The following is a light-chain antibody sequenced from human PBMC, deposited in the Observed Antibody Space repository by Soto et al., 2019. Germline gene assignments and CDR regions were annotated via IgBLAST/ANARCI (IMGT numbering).Light chain of an antibody. V-gene: IGKV1-39*01. CDR3: KQSFSRPPIT. CDR2: SAS. CDR1: QSVSNF. J-gene: IGKJ5*01. Sequence: DIQMSQSPSSLSASVGDRITITCRASQSVSNFLVWYQQKPGKAPKLPIHSASTLQSGVPSRFSGSGSGTDFTLTISSPQPEDVATYYCKQSFSRPPITFGQGKRLEIK.